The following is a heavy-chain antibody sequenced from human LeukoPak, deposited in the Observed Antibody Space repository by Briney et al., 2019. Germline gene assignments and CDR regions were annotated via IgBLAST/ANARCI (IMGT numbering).Heavy chain of an antibody. CDR2: IYYSGST. Sequence: PSETLSLTCTASGGSISSYYWSWIRQPPGKGLEWIGYIYYSGSTNYNPSLKSRVTISVDTSKNQFSLKLSSVTAADTAVYYCARGLGYSYGLFDYWGQGTLVTVSS. CDR1: GGSISSYY. V-gene: IGHV4-59*01. D-gene: IGHD5-18*01. CDR3: ARGLGYSYGLFDY. J-gene: IGHJ4*02.